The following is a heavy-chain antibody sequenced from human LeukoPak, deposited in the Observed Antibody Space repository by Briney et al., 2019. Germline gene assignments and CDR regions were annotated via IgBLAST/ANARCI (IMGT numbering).Heavy chain of an antibody. D-gene: IGHD3-22*01. CDR3: ARARGRSLITTIDY. V-gene: IGHV1-18*01. CDR2: ISAYNGNT. J-gene: IGHJ4*02. Sequence: ASVKVSCKASGYTFTSYGISWVRQAPGQGLEWMGWISAYNGNTNYAQKLQGRVTMTTDTSTSTAYMELRSLRSDNTAVYYCARARGRSLITTIDYWGQGTLVTVSS. CDR1: GYTFTSYG.